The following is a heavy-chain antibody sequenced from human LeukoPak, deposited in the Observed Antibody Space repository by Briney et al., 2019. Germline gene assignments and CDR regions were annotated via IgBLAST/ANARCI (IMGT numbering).Heavy chain of an antibody. CDR3: ARDPTRDYYDSSGYTDY. Sequence: GGSLRLSCAASGFTFSSYSMNWVRQAPGKGLEWVSYISSSSSSTYYADSVKGRFTISRDNAKNSLYLQMNSLRAEDTAVYYCARDPTRDYYDSSGYTDYWGQGTLVTVSS. CDR1: GFTFSSYS. V-gene: IGHV3-48*01. CDR2: ISSSSSST. D-gene: IGHD3-22*01. J-gene: IGHJ4*02.